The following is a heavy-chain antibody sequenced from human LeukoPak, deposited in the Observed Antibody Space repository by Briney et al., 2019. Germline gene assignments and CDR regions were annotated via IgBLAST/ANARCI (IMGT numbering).Heavy chain of an antibody. V-gene: IGHV7-4-1*02. J-gene: IGHJ6*04. CDR1: GYTFTNYA. CDR2: INTKTGNL. Sequence: ASVKVSCKASGYTFTNYAMNWVRQAPGEGLEWMGWINTKTGNLKYAQGFTGRFVFSLDTSVCTAYLQISSLKAEDTAVYYCARVESYGSLGVWGKGTTVTVSS. CDR3: ARVESYGSLGV. D-gene: IGHD1-26*01.